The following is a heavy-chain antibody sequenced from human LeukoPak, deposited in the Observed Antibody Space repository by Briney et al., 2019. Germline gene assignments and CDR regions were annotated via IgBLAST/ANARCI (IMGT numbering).Heavy chain of an antibody. Sequence: GGSLRLSCAASGFTFSSYGMHWVRQAPGKGLEWVAVIWYDGSNKYYADSVKGRFTISRDNSKNTLYLQMNSLRAEDTAVYYCARDRKTYYYGSGSYFDYWGQGTLVTVSS. CDR1: GFTFSSYG. CDR3: ARDRKTYYYGSGSYFDY. V-gene: IGHV3-33*01. J-gene: IGHJ4*02. D-gene: IGHD3-10*01. CDR2: IWYDGSNK.